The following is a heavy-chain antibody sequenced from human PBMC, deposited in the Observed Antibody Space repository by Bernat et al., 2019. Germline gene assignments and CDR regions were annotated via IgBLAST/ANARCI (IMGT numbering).Heavy chain of an antibody. Sequence: EVQLVESGGGLVQPGGSLRLSCAASGFTFSSYSMNWVRQAPGKGLEWVSYISSSSSTIYDDASVKGRFTISRDNAKNSLYLQMNSLRDEDTAVYYCARLLYYYYYYMDVWGKGTTVTVSS. D-gene: IGHD2-15*01. CDR1: GFTFSSYS. V-gene: IGHV3-48*02. CDR2: ISSSSSTI. CDR3: ARLLYYYYYYMDV. J-gene: IGHJ6*03.